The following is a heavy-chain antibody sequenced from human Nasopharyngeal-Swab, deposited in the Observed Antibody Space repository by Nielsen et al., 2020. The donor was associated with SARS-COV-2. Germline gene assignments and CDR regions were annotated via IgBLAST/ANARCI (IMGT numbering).Heavy chain of an antibody. CDR2: ISYEGSIR. Sequence: GESLKISCAASGSTFRTSGMHWVRQAPGKGLEWVAVISYEGSIRYYADSVKGRFTISRDNSKNTLYLQINILRAEDTAVYYCAKGAGAYSNSVDYFDYWGQGTLVTVSS. D-gene: IGHD2-2*01. CDR3: AKGAGAYSNSVDYFDY. J-gene: IGHJ4*02. V-gene: IGHV3-30*18. CDR1: GSTFRTSG.